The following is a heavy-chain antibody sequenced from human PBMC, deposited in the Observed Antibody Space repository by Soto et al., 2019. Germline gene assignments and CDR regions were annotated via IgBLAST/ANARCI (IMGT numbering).Heavy chain of an antibody. CDR1: GFTFDDYA. CDR2: ISWNSGSI. Sequence: SLRLSCAASGFTFDDYAMHWVRQAPGKGLEWVSGISWNSGSIGYADSVKGRFTISRDNAKNSLYLQMNSLRAEDTALYYCAKDITGFYSSSWLFDYWGQGTLVTVSS. J-gene: IGHJ4*02. D-gene: IGHD6-13*01. CDR3: AKDITGFYSSSWLFDY. V-gene: IGHV3-9*01.